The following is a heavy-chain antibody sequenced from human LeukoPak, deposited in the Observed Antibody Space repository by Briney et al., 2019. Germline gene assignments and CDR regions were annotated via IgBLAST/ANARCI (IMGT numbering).Heavy chain of an antibody. J-gene: IGHJ4*02. V-gene: IGHV3-23*01. Sequence: PGGSLRLSCAASGFTFSSYAMSWVRQAPGKGLEWVSAISGSGGSTYYADSVKGRFTISRDNSKNTLYLQMNSLRAEDTAVYYCAKVGGGGYGDYVYGYFDYWGQGTLVTVSS. CDR3: AKVGGGGYGDYVYGYFDY. CDR2: ISGSGGST. D-gene: IGHD4-17*01. CDR1: GFTFSSYA.